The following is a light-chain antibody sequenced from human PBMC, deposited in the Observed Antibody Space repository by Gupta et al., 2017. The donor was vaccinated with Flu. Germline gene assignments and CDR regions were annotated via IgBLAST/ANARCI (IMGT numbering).Light chain of an antibody. V-gene: IGLV2-14*01. CDR3: SSYTSSSNV. Sequence: QSALTQPASVSGSPGQSITISCTGTSSDVGGYNYVSWYQQHPGKAPKLMIYEVSNRPSGVSNRFSGSKSGNTASLTISGLQAEDEADYYCSSYTSSSNVFGTGTKVIVL. CDR1: SSDVGGYNY. CDR2: EVS. J-gene: IGLJ1*01.